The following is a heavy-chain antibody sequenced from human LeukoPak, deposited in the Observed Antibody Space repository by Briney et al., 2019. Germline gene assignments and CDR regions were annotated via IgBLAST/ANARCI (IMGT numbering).Heavy chain of an antibody. D-gene: IGHD6-6*01. Sequence: ASVKVSCKASGYTFTTNYIHWVRQAPGQGLEWMGWINPNSGGTSYAQKFQGRVTMTRDTSISTAYMELSRLRSDDTAVYYCVRNSKSGVSVRPPYYYYYMDVWGKGTTVTVSS. V-gene: IGHV1-2*02. J-gene: IGHJ6*03. CDR2: INPNSGGT. CDR3: VRNSKSGVSVRPPYYYYYMDV. CDR1: GYTFTTNY.